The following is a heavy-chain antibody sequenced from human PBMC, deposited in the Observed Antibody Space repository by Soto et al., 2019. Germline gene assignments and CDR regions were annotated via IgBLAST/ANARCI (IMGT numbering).Heavy chain of an antibody. D-gene: IGHD1-20*01. J-gene: IGHJ5*02. V-gene: IGHV2-5*02. Sequence: QITLKESGPPLVKPTQTLTLTCAFSGFSLSTRGVGVAWFRQPPGKALEWLARIDWADDKRYSPSMRSRLTPTKDTSKEQVILTSANTDPVDTGTYYCARLGITGTSARVAPGGQGTLVTASS. CDR2: IDWADDK. CDR3: ARLGITGTSARVAP. CDR1: GFSLSTRGVG.